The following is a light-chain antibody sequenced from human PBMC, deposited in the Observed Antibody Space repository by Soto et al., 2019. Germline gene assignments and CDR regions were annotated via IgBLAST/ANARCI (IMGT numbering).Light chain of an antibody. CDR1: HSVSTY. CDR3: QQRSNWPPVIT. CDR2: DAS. V-gene: IGKV3-11*01. Sequence: EIVLTQSPATLSLSPGEIATLFCIAIHSVSTYLAWYQPTPGQAPRLLIYDASNRATGIPARFSGSGSGTDFTLTISRLEPEDFAVYYCQQRSNWPPVITFGQGTRRAI. J-gene: IGKJ5*01.